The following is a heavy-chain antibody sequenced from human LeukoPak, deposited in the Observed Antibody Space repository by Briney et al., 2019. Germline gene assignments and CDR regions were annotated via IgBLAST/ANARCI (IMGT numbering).Heavy chain of an antibody. D-gene: IGHD6-6*01. CDR1: GYTFTSYG. V-gene: IGHV1-18*01. Sequence: ASVKVSCKASGYTFTSYGIRWVRQAPGQGLGWMRWIRAYNGNTNYAQKLQGRVTMTTDTSTSTAYMELRSLRSDDTAVYYCARELSHSSSLLRYYYGMDVWGQGTTVTVSS. CDR3: ARELSHSSSLLRYYYGMDV. CDR2: IRAYNGNT. J-gene: IGHJ6*02.